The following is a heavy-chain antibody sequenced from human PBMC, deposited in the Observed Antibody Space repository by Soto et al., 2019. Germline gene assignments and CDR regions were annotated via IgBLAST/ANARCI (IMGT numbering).Heavy chain of an antibody. CDR2: IYFSGST. Sequence: SETLSLTCTVSGGSISRYYWSWIRQPPGKGLEWVGYIYFSGSTSYNPSLKSRASISVDASKNQCSLQLNSVTAADTAVYYCARSYSSTGYYYYGMDVWGQGTTVTVS. CDR1: GGSISRYY. J-gene: IGHJ6*02. V-gene: IGHV4-59*01. CDR3: ARSYSSTGYYYYGMDV. D-gene: IGHD6-13*01.